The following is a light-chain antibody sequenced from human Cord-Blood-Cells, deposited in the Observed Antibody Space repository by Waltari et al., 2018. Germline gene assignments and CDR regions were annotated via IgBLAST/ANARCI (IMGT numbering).Light chain of an antibody. CDR2: AAS. CDR1: QSISSY. CDR3: QQSYSTPRT. Sequence: DIQMTQSPSSLSASVGDRVTITCRASQSISSYLNWYQQKPGKAPKLLIYAASSLQSGVPSRFSGSGSGTDFTLTISSLQPEDCATDYCQQSYSTPRTFGGGTKVEIK. J-gene: IGKJ4*01. V-gene: IGKV1-39*01.